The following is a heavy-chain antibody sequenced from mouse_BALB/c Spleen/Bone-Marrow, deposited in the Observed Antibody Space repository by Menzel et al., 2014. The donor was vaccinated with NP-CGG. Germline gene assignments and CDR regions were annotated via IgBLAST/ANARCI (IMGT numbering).Heavy chain of an antibody. V-gene: IGHV4-1*02. Sequence: EVKLMESGGGLVQPGGSLKLSCAASGFDFSRYWMSWVRQAPGKGLQWIGEISPESNTINYTPSLKDKFIISRDNAKNTLYLQMSKVRSEDTALYCCARLGYYGWFAYWGQGTLVTVSA. D-gene: IGHD2-3*01. CDR1: GFDFSRYW. CDR2: ISPESNTI. J-gene: IGHJ3*01. CDR3: ARLGYYGWFAY.